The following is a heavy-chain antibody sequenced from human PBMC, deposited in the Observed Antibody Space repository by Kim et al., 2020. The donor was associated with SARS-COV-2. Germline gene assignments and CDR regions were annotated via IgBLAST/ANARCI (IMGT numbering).Heavy chain of an antibody. D-gene: IGHD3-10*01. V-gene: IGHV4-4*02. CDR1: GGSISSSNW. CDR3: ARGLLWFGSNWFDP. CDR2: IYHSGST. J-gene: IGHJ5*02. Sequence: SETLSLTCAVSGGSISSSNWWSWVRQPPGKGLEWIGEIYHSGSTNYNPSLKSRVTISVDKSKNQFSLKLSSVTAADTAVYYCARGLLWFGSNWFDPWGQGTLVTVSS.